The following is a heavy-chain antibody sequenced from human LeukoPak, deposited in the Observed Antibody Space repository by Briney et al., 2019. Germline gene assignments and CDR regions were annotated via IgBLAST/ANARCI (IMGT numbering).Heavy chain of an antibody. CDR1: GGSVNSASHY. D-gene: IGHD6-13*01. CDR3: AKSFYSSRWSFDS. V-gene: IGHV4-61*09. CDR2: IYTSGST. Sequence: SQTLSLTCTVSGGSVNSASHYWNRIRQPAGKGLEWIGHIYTSGSTDYNPTLKSRVTISVDTSKNQFSLTLNSVTAADTAVYYCAKSFYSSRWSFDSWGQGTLVTVSS. J-gene: IGHJ4*02.